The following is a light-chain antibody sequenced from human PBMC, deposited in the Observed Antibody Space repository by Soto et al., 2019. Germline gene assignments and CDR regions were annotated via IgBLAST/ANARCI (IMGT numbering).Light chain of an antibody. V-gene: IGLV2-8*01. CDR2: EVS. Sequence: QSVLTQPPSASGSPGQSVTISCTGTSSDVGAYNYVSWYQQLPGKAPKLIIYEVSKRPSGVPDRFSGSKSGNTASLTVSGLQAEDEADYYCQSYDDSLSVHYVFGTGTKVTVL. J-gene: IGLJ1*01. CDR3: QSYDDSLSVHYV. CDR1: SSDVGAYNY.